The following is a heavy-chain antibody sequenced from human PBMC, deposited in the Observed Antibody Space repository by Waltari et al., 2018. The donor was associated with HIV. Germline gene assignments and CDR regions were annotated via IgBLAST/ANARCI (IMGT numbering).Heavy chain of an antibody. Sequence: EVQLVESGGGLVKPGGSLRLSCAASGFTFSSYSMNWVRQAPGKGLEWVSTINSSSSYRYYADSVKGRFTISRDNAKNSLYLQMNSLRAEDTAVYYCARGFRYDSSGYTDYWGQGTLVTVSS. V-gene: IGHV3-21*01. CDR3: ARGFRYDSSGYTDY. D-gene: IGHD3-22*01. CDR2: INSSSSYR. CDR1: GFTFSSYS. J-gene: IGHJ4*02.